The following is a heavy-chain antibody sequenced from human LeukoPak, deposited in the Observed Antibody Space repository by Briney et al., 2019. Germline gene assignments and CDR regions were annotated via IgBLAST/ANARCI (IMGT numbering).Heavy chain of an antibody. V-gene: IGHV3-23*01. D-gene: IGHD2-2*01. CDR2: ISGSGGST. CDR3: ARGGPLGYCSSTSCPGFDY. CDR1: GFTFRNYA. J-gene: IGHJ4*02. Sequence: SGVSLRLSCAASGFTFRNYAMSWVRQAPGKGLEWVSAISGSGGSTYYADSVKGRFTISRDNAKNSLYLQMNSLRAEDTAVYYCARGGPLGYCSSTSCPGFDYWGQGTLVTVSS.